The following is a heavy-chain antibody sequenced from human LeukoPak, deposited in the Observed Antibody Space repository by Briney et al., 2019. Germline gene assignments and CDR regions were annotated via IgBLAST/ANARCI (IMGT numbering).Heavy chain of an antibody. Sequence: SVKVSCKASGGTFSSCAISWVRQAPGQGLEWMGGIIPIFGTANYAQKFQGRVTITTDESTSTAYMELSSLRSEDTAVYYCASAVGYSYGMVRFDPWGQGTLVTVSS. J-gene: IGHJ5*02. CDR3: ASAVGYSYGMVRFDP. V-gene: IGHV1-69*05. CDR1: GGTFSSCA. D-gene: IGHD5-18*01. CDR2: IIPIFGTA.